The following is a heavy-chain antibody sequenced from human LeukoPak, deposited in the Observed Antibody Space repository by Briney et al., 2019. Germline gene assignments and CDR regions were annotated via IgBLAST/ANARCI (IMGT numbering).Heavy chain of an antibody. D-gene: IGHD3-3*01. J-gene: IGHJ4*02. CDR1: GFTFSDYY. CDR3: ARVPHYDFWSGYYSFDY. V-gene: IGHV3-11*04. Sequence: GGSLRLSCAASGFTFSDYYMSWIRQAPGKGLEWVSYISSGGSTIYYADSVKGRFTISRDNAKNSLYLQMNSLRAEDTAVYYCARVPHYDFWSGYYSFDYWGQGTLVTVSS. CDR2: ISSGGSTI.